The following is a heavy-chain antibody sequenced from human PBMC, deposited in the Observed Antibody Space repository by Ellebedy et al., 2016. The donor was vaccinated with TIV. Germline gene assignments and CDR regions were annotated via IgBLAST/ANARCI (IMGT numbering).Heavy chain of an antibody. CDR3: SFKGVATRVD. Sequence: PGGSLRLSCVASGFTFSTSWMHWVRQASGKGLVWVSRIKTGGSYTTYADSVKGRFTVSRDTSKNTLYLQMSSLRAEDTAVYYCSFKGVATRVDWGQGTLVSVSS. D-gene: IGHD4-23*01. CDR2: IKTGGSYT. V-gene: IGHV3-74*01. J-gene: IGHJ4*02. CDR1: GFTFSTSW.